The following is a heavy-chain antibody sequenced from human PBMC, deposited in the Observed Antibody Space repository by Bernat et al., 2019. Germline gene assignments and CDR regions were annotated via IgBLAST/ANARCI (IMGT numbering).Heavy chain of an antibody. V-gene: IGHV3-33*06. Sequence: QVQLVESGGGVVQPGRSLRLSCAASGFTFSSYGMHWVRQAPGKGLEWVAVIWYDGSNKYYADSVKGRFTISRDNSKNTLYLQMNSLRAEDTAIYYCAKDQSGSYLTSGRAGAFDIWGQGTVVTVSS. D-gene: IGHD1-26*01. CDR1: GFTFSSYG. CDR2: IWYDGSNK. CDR3: AKDQSGSYLTSGRAGAFDI. J-gene: IGHJ3*02.